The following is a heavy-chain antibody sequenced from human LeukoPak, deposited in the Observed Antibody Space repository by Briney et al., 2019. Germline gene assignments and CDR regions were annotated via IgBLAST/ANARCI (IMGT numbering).Heavy chain of an antibody. CDR1: GGSISSGGYY. Sequence: SETLSLTCTVSGGSISSGGYYWSWIRQHPGKGLEWIVYIYYSGSTYYNPSLKSRVTISVDTSKNQFSLKLSSVTAADTAVYYCARGIAVAGLDYFDYWGQGTLVTVSS. CDR2: IYYSGST. D-gene: IGHD6-19*01. CDR3: ARGIAVAGLDYFDY. J-gene: IGHJ4*02. V-gene: IGHV4-31*03.